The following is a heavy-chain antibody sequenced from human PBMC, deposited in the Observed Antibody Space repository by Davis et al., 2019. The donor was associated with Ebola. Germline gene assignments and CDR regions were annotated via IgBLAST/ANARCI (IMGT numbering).Heavy chain of an antibody. V-gene: IGHV3-33*01. CDR1: GFTFSSYG. J-gene: IGHJ4*02. CDR3: ARDEEEYSSSN. D-gene: IGHD6-13*01. Sequence: GESLKISCAASGFTFSSYGMHWVRQAPGKGLEWVAVIWYDGSNKYYADSVKGRFTISRDNAKNSLYLQMNSLRAEDTAVYYCARDEEEYSSSNWGQGTLVTVSS. CDR2: IWYDGSNK.